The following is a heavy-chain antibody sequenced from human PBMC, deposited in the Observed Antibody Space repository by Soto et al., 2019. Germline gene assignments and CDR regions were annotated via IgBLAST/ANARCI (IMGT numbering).Heavy chain of an antibody. V-gene: IGHV3-48*01. D-gene: IGHD6-19*01. J-gene: IGHJ4*02. CDR3: ARAAYSSGPGY. Sequence: PGGSLRLSCAASGFTFSSYSMNWVRQAPGKGLEWVSYISPSSGNIHYADSVKGRFTISRDNAKNSLYLQMDSLRGEDTAVYYCARAAYSSGPGYWGQGTLVTVSS. CDR2: ISPSSGNI. CDR1: GFTFSSYS.